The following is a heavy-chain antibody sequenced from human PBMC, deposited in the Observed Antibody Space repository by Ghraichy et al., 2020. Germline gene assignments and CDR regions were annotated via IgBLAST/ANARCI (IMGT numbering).Heavy chain of an antibody. CDR3: ARVAEGTLDY. CDR1: GGSISSYY. Sequence: SETLSLTCTVSGGSISSYYWSWIRQPPGKGLEWIGYIYYSGSTNYNPSLKSRVTISVDTSKNQFSLKLSSVTAADTAVYYCARVAEGTLDYWGQGTLVTVSS. D-gene: IGHD1-1*01. CDR2: IYYSGST. J-gene: IGHJ4*02. V-gene: IGHV4-59*01.